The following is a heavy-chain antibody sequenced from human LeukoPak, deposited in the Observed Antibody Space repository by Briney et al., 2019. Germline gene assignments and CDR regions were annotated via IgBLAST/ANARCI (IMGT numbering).Heavy chain of an antibody. V-gene: IGHV3-30*01. CDR3: ARDQTTVTTMGYMDV. Sequence: GGSLRLSCAASGFTFSSYAMHWVRQAPGKGLEWVAVISYDGSNKYYADSVKGRFTISRDNSKNTLYLQMNSLRAEGTAVYYCARDQTTVTTMGYMDVWGKGTTVTVSS. D-gene: IGHD4-11*01. CDR2: ISYDGSNK. J-gene: IGHJ6*03. CDR1: GFTFSSYA.